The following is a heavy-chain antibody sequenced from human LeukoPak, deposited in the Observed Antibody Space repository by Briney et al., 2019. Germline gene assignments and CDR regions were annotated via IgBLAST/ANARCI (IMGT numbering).Heavy chain of an antibody. V-gene: IGHV4-59*01. Sequence: SETLSLTFTVSGGSISSYYWSWIRQPPGKGLEWIGYIYYSGSTNYNPSLKSRVTISVDTSKNQFSLKLSSVTAADTAVYYCASSGWSNYYYYYYMDVWGKGTTVTVSS. CDR1: GGSISSYY. J-gene: IGHJ6*03. D-gene: IGHD6-19*01. CDR2: IYYSGST. CDR3: ASSGWSNYYYYYYMDV.